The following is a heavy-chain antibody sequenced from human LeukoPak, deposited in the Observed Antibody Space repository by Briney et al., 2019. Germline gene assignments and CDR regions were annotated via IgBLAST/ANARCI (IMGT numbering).Heavy chain of an antibody. J-gene: IGHJ4*02. CDR2: ISPTGSTT. V-gene: IGHV3-74*01. Sequence: PGGSLRLSCTASGFSFSGHWMHWARQLPGKGLVWVSRISPTGSTTSYADSVKGRFTVSRDNAKNTLYLQVNNLRAEETAVYYCARGPNSNWSGLDFWGQGTLLTVSS. CDR1: GFSFSGHW. CDR3: ARGPNSNWSGLDF. D-gene: IGHD6-6*01.